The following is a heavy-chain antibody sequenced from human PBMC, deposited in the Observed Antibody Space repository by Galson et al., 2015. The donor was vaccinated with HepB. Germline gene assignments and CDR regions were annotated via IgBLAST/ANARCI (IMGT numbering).Heavy chain of an antibody. D-gene: IGHD1-26*01. Sequence: SVKVSCKASGYTFTSYGISWVRQAPGQGLEWMGWISASNGNTNYAQKLQGRVTMTTDTSTSTAYMELRSLRSDDTAVYYCARETGWGSYDAFDIWGQGTMVTVSS. V-gene: IGHV1-18*01. CDR2: ISASNGNT. J-gene: IGHJ3*02. CDR3: ARETGWGSYDAFDI. CDR1: GYTFTSYG.